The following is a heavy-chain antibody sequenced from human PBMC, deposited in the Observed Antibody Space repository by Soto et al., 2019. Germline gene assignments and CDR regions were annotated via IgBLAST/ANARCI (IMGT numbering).Heavy chain of an antibody. Sequence: GVLRLSCAFSGFTFSTYAMSWVRQAPGKGLEWVSFISVGGGSTYYADSVEGRFTISRDNSKNTLYLQMNSLRDDDTAVYYCAKDMHSRSSGMDDWCQGNRVTV. CDR1: GFTFSTYA. CDR3: AKDMHSRSSGMDD. CDR2: ISVGGGST. V-gene: IGHV3-23*01. J-gene: IGHJ6*02. D-gene: IGHD6-13*01.